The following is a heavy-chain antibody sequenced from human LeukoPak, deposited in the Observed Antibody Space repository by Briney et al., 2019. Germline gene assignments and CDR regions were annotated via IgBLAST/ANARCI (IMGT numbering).Heavy chain of an antibody. D-gene: IGHD6-19*01. V-gene: IGHV3-11*04. CDR2: ISSSGSTI. CDR3: ARDFSGWSFDY. J-gene: IGHJ4*02. Sequence: GGSLRLSCAASGVTVRSNYMSWVRQAPGKGLEWVSYISSSGSTIYYADSVKGRFTVSRDNAKNSLYLQMNSLRAEDTAVYYCARDFSGWSFDYWGQGTLVTVSS. CDR1: GVTVRSNY.